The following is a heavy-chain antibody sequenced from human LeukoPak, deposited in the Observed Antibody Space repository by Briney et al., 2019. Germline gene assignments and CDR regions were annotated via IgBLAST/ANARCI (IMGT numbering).Heavy chain of an antibody. V-gene: IGHV4-38-2*02. CDR2: IYHSGST. Sequence: SETLSLTCTVSGYSISSGFYWGWIRQPPGKGLEWIGSIYHSGSTYYNPSLKSRVTMSVDTSKNQFSLKLSSVTAADTAVYYCARVSTPPYNWFDPWGQGTLVTVSS. CDR1: GYSISSGFY. J-gene: IGHJ5*02. CDR3: ARVSTPPYNWFDP.